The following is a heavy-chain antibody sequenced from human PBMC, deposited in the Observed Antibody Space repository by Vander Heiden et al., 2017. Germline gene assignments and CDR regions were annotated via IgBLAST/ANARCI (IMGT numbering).Heavy chain of an antibody. D-gene: IGHD4-4*01. CDR1: GYTFTSYG. CDR2: ISAYNGNT. J-gene: IGHJ5*02. V-gene: IGHV1-18*04. Sequence: QVQLVQSGAEVNKPGASVKVSCKASGYTFTSYGISWVRQAPGQGREWMGWISAYNGNTNDAQKLQGRVTMTTDTSTSTAYMELRSLRSDDTAVYYCARDPSTVSPSWFDPWGQGTLVTVSS. CDR3: ARDPSTVSPSWFDP.